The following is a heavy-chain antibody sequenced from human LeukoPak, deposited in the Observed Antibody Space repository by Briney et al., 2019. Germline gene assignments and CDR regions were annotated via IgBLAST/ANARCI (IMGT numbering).Heavy chain of an antibody. CDR1: GGAISSGDYY. Sequence: SQTLSLTCTVSGGAISSGDYYWSWIRQPPGKGLEWIGYIYYSGSTYYNPSLKSRVTISVDTSKNQFSLKLSSVTAADTAVYYCARDRLVAQLTTVNAFDIWGQGTMVTVSS. J-gene: IGHJ3*02. D-gene: IGHD4-17*01. V-gene: IGHV4-30-4*01. CDR3: ARDRLVAQLTTVNAFDI. CDR2: IYYSGST.